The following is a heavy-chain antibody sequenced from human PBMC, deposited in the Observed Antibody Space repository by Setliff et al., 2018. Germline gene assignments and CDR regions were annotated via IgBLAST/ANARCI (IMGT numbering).Heavy chain of an antibody. V-gene: IGHV4-34*12. CDR2: IIHSGST. Sequence: PSETLSLTCAVYGGSFSGYYWSWIRQPPGKRLEWIGEIIHSGSTNYNPSLKSRVTISMDTSKNQFSLKLSSVTAADTAVYYCARLNYDILTGYYGSPYYYGMDVWGQGTTVTVSS. J-gene: IGHJ6*02. CDR1: GGSFSGYY. D-gene: IGHD3-9*01. CDR3: ARLNYDILTGYYGSPYYYGMDV.